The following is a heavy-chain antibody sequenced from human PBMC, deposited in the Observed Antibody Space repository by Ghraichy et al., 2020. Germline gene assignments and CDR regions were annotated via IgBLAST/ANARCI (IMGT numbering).Heavy chain of an antibody. Sequence: LSLTCAASGFTFSSYAMSWVRQAPGKGLEWVSTISISGGSAYYADSVKGRFTISRDISKNTLYLHMNSLRAEDTAVYYCAKKIRISGSYSFWGQGTLVTVSS. CDR1: GFTFSSYA. J-gene: IGHJ4*02. CDR3: AKKIRISGSYSF. V-gene: IGHV3-23*01. CDR2: ISISGGSA. D-gene: IGHD1-26*01.